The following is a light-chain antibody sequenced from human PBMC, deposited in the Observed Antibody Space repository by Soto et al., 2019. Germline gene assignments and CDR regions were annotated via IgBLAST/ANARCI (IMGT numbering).Light chain of an antibody. CDR3: QQSYSTPPFN. V-gene: IGKV1-39*01. CDR2: EAS. J-gene: IGKJ3*01. Sequence: DIPMTQSPSPLSASVGDRVYITCRTSQSISSYLNWYQAKPGKAPKLLIYEASSLESGVPSRFSGSGSGTDFTLTISSLQPEDSATYYCQQSYSTPPFNFGHGTRVDI. CDR1: QSISSY.